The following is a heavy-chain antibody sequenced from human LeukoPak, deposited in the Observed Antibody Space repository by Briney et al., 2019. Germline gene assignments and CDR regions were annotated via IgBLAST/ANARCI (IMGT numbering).Heavy chain of an antibody. D-gene: IGHD3-22*01. CDR2: ISTSSDTI. J-gene: IGHJ4*02. CDR3: ARGLGYYDNSGSSYFDS. Sequence: GGSLRLSCAASGFSFSSYAMTWVRQAPGKGLEWVSYISTSSDTIYYADSVKGRFTISRDNAKNSLYLQMNSLRDEDTALYYCARGLGYYDNSGSSYFDSWGQGTLVTVSS. CDR1: GFSFSSYA. V-gene: IGHV3-48*02.